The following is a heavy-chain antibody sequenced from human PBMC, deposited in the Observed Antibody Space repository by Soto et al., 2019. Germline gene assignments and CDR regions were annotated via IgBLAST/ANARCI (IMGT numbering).Heavy chain of an antibody. J-gene: IGHJ5*02. V-gene: IGHV3-74*01. CDR1: GFTVTNHW. CDR3: ARGAYRAYWFDP. D-gene: IGHD2-21*01. CDR2: INDDGSTT. Sequence: GGSLRLSCAASGFTVTNHWMHWVRQAPGKGLVWVSRINDDGSTTDYADYVKGRLTISRDNAKNTVYLQMNSLRAEDTALYYCARGAYRAYWFDPWGQGTLVTVSS.